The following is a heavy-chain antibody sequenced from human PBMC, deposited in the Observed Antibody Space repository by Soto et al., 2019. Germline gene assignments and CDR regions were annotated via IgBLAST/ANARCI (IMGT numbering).Heavy chain of an antibody. CDR1: GGSISSGDYY. D-gene: IGHD2-2*02. V-gene: IGHV4-30-4*01. CDR3: ARVLDIVVVPAAISPRGPAFDI. J-gene: IGHJ3*02. CDR2: IYYSGST. Sequence: QVQLQESGPGLVKPSQTLSLTCTVSGGSISSGDYYWSWIRQPPGKGLEWIGYIYYSGSTYYNPSLKSRFTLSVDTSKNQFSLKLSSVTAADTAVYYCARVLDIVVVPAAISPRGPAFDIWGQGTMVTVSS.